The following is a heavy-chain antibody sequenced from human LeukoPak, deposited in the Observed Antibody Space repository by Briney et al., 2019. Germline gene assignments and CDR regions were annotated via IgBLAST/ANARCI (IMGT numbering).Heavy chain of an antibody. V-gene: IGHV1-8*01. CDR3: ARDSSSYYDFGSGYYNNYYYYYGMDV. CDR2: MNPNSGNT. CDR1: GYTFTSYD. Sequence: ASVKVSCKASGYTFTSYDINWVRQATGQGLEWMGWMNPNSGNTGYAQKFQGRVTMTRNTSISTAYMELSSLRSEDTAVYYCARDSSSYYDFGSGYYNNYYYYYGMDVWGQGTTVTVSS. D-gene: IGHD3-3*01. J-gene: IGHJ6*02.